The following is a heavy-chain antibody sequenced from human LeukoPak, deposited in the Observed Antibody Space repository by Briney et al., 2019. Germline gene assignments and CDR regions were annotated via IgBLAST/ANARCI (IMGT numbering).Heavy chain of an antibody. CDR3: ARDSSYYYDSSGYYPNWFDP. Sequence: GGSLRLSCGASGITFSSYGMHWVRQAPGKGLEWVASISSDGSNKYYADSVKGRITISRDNSKNSLYLQMNSLRAEDTAVYYCARDSSYYYDSSGYYPNWFDPWGQGTLVTVSS. CDR1: GITFSSYG. CDR2: ISSDGSNK. J-gene: IGHJ5*02. V-gene: IGHV3-30*03. D-gene: IGHD3-22*01.